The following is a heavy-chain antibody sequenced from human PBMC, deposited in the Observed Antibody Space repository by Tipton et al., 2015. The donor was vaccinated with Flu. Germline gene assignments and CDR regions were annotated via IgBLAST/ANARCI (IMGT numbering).Heavy chain of an antibody. J-gene: IGHJ6*02. V-gene: IGHV4-39*01. CDR1: GGSISSSSYY. Sequence: LRLSCTVSGGSISSSSYYWGWIRQPPGKGLEWIGSIYYSGSTYYNPSLKSRVTISVDTSKNQFSLKLSSVTAADTAVYYCASQYSSGWYLYYYYGMDVWGQGTTVTVSS. CDR3: ASQYSSGWYLYYYYGMDV. D-gene: IGHD6-19*01. CDR2: IYYSGST.